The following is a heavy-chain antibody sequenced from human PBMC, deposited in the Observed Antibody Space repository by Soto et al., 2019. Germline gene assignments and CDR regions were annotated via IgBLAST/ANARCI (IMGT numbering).Heavy chain of an antibody. CDR2: ISYDGSNK. Sequence: PGGSLRLSCGASGFTFSSYAMHWVRQAPGKGLEWVAVISYDGSNKYYADSVKGRFTISRDNSKNTLYLQMNSLRAEDTAVYYCASGNTNAAFDIWGQGTMVTVSS. CDR3: ASGNTNAAFDI. J-gene: IGHJ3*02. CDR1: GFTFSSYA. D-gene: IGHD2-8*01. V-gene: IGHV3-30-3*01.